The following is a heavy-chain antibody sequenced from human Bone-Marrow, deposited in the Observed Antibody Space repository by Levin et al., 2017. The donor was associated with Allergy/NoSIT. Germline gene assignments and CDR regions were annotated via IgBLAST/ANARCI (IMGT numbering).Heavy chain of an antibody. CDR2: IYGASTA. D-gene: IGHD2-15*01. V-gene: IGHV3-53*01. CDR3: ARGGGDAFDV. CDR1: GFTVSGNS. Sequence: GGSLRLSCAASGFTVSGNSMSWVRQAPGKGLEWVSVIYGASTAYYADSVKGRFTISRDNSKNTVYLQMNSLKAEDTAMYYCARGGGDAFDVWGQGTVVSVSS. J-gene: IGHJ3*01.